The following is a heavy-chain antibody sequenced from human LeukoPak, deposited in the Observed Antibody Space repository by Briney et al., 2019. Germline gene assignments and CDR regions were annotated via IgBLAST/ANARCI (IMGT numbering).Heavy chain of an antibody. Sequence: ASVTVSCKASGYTFTGYYMHWVRQAPGQGLEWMGWINPNSGGTNYAQKFQGRVTMTRDTAISTAYMELSRLRSDGTAVYDCARGPPIAVDHFDYWGQGTPVTVSS. CDR1: GYTFTGYY. CDR2: INPNSGGT. V-gene: IGHV1-2*02. D-gene: IGHD6-19*01. J-gene: IGHJ4*02. CDR3: ARGPPIAVDHFDY.